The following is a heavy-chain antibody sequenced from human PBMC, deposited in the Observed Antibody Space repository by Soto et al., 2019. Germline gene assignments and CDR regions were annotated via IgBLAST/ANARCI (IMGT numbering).Heavy chain of an antibody. V-gene: IGHV4-31*03. D-gene: IGHD1-1*01. Sequence: PSETLSLTCTVSGGSISSGGYYWSWIRQHPGKGLEWIGYIYYSGSTYYNPSLKSRVTISRDTSKNQVFLRLTSVTAADTAMYYCAMRRTERHNWYDPWGQGTLVTVSS. CDR3: AMRRTERHNWYDP. J-gene: IGHJ5*02. CDR2: IYYSGST. CDR1: GGSISSGGYY.